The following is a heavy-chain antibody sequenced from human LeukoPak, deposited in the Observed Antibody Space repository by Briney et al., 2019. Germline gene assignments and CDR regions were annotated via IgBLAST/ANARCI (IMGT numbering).Heavy chain of an antibody. V-gene: IGHV1-8*01. D-gene: IGHD1-26*01. CDR2: INPNSGNS. J-gene: IGHJ4*02. CDR1: GYTLTSHD. CDR3: ARVPRESYSH. Sequence: ASVKVSCKASGYTLTSHDINWVRQAAGQGLEWVGYINPNSGNSVYAQNFQGRVTLTRNTSINTAYMELTSLRSEDTAAYYCARVPRESYSHWGQGTLVTVSS.